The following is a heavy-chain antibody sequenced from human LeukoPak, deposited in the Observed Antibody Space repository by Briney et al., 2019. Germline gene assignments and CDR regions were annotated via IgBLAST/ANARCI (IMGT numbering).Heavy chain of an antibody. D-gene: IGHD5-24*01. J-gene: IGHJ4*02. CDR3: ARGGYNLAFAFDY. CDR1: GFTFSSYW. CDR2: INSDGSST. V-gene: IGHV3-74*01. Sequence: GGSLRLSRAASGFTFSSYWMHWVRQAPGKGLVWVSRINSDGSSTSYADSVKGRFTISRDNAKNTLYLQMNSLRAEDTAVYYCARGGYNLAFAFDYWGQGTLATVSS.